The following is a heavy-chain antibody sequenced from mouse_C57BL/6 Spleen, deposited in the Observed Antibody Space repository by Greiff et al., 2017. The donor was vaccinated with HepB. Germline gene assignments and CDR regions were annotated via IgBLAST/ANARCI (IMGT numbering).Heavy chain of an antibody. CDR1: GYTFTDYN. J-gene: IGHJ2*01. CDR3: ASQGNSNWYYFDY. CDR2: INPNNGGT. D-gene: IGHD2-5*01. V-gene: IGHV1-22*01. Sequence: EVQLQQSGPELVKPGASVKMSCKASGYTFTDYNMHWVKQSHGKSLEWIGYINPNNGGTSYNQKFKGKATLTVNKSSSTAYMELRSLTSEDSAVYYCASQGNSNWYYFDYWGQGTTLTVSS.